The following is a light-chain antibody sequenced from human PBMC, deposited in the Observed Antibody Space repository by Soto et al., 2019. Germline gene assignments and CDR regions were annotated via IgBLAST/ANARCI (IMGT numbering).Light chain of an antibody. Sequence: QSVLTQPPSLSAAPGQKVTISCSGSNSNIGNNYVSWYQQVPGTAPKLLIYNNDKRPSGIPDRFSGSWSGTSATLGITGLQTGDEADYYCGTWDTGLSAGVFGGGTKVNVL. CDR2: NND. CDR1: NSNIGNNY. CDR3: GTWDTGLSAGV. J-gene: IGLJ2*01. V-gene: IGLV1-51*01.